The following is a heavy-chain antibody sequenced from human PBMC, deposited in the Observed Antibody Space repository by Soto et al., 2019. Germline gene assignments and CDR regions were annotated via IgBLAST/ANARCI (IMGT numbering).Heavy chain of an antibody. D-gene: IGHD3-22*01. Sequence: SETLSLTCTVSGGSVSSGSYYWSWIRQPPGKGLEWIGCIYYSGSTNYNPSLKSRVTISVDTSKNQFSLKLSSVTAADTAVYYCARGLYYDSSGYYGLVNWGQGTLVTVPQ. CDR2: IYYSGST. CDR1: GGSVSSGSYY. CDR3: ARGLYYDSSGYYGLVN. J-gene: IGHJ4*02. V-gene: IGHV4-61*01.